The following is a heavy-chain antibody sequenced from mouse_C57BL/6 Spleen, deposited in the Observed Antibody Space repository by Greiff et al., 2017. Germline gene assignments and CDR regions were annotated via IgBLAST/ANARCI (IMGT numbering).Heavy chain of an antibody. D-gene: IGHD2-2*01. CDR1: GFNIKDDY. CDR3: TSTMVTTKGVFDY. Sequence: VQLQQSGAELVRPGASVKLSCTASGFNIKDDYMHWVKQRPEQGLEWIGWIGPENGDTEYASKFQGKATITADTSSNTAYLQLSSLTSEDTAVYYCTSTMVTTKGVFDYWGQGTTLTVSS. V-gene: IGHV14-4*01. J-gene: IGHJ2*01. CDR2: IGPENGDT.